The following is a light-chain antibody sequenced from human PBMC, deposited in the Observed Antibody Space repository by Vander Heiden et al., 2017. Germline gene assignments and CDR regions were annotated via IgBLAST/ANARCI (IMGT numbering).Light chain of an antibody. CDR2: GNN. V-gene: IGLV1-47*02. CDR3: AAWDDSLTAWV. CDR1: RSTIGSNW. J-gene: IGLJ3*02. Sequence: QSVLTQPPSASGTPGQRVTISCSGSRSTIGSNWVYWYQQLPGTAPKLLIYGNNQRPSGVPDRFSGSKYGTSASLAIRGLRSEDEADFYCAAWDDSLTAWVVGGGTKLTVL.